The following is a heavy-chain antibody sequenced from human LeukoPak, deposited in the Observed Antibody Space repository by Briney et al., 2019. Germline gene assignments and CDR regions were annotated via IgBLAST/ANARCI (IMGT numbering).Heavy chain of an antibody. CDR2: ISSDGSST. CDR3: ASAFGEPLYYFGS. J-gene: IGHJ4*02. Sequence: GGSLRLSCAASGFTFSSHWMHWVRQAPGKGLVWVSRISSDGSSTSYVDSVKGRFTISRDNAKNTLYLQMNSLRAEDTAVYYCASAFGEPLYYFGSWGQGTLVTVSS. CDR1: GFTFSSHW. V-gene: IGHV3-74*01. D-gene: IGHD3-10*01.